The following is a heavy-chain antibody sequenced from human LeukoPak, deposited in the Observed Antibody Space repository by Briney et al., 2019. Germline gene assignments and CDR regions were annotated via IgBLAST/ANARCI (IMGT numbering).Heavy chain of an antibody. CDR2: IYYSGST. CDR1: GGSINNDY. Sequence: SETLSLTCTVSGGSINNDYWSWIRQPPGKGLEWIGNIYYSGSTNNNPSLKSRVTISVDTSKNQFSLKLSSVTAADTAVYYCARTGSTVTMLYPFDHWGQGTLVTVSS. V-gene: IGHV4-59*01. J-gene: IGHJ4*02. CDR3: ARTGSTVTMLYPFDH. D-gene: IGHD4-17*01.